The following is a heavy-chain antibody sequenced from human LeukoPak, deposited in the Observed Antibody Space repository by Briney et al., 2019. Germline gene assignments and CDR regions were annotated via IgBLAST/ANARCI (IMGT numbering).Heavy chain of an antibody. CDR2: IYDSGST. V-gene: IGHV4-30-4*01. CDR3: ASSSSWYDY. CDR1: GASIRSGDYY. J-gene: IGHJ4*02. D-gene: IGHD6-13*01. Sequence: SQTLSLTCTVSGASIRSGDYYWGWISQPPGKGLEWIGYIYDSGSTYYNPSLKSRITISVDTSENRFSLKLSSVTATDTAVYYCASSSSWYDYWGQGTLVTVSS.